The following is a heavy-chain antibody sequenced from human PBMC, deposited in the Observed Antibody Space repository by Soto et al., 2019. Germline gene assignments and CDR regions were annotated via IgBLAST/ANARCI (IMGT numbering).Heavy chain of an antibody. J-gene: IGHJ4*02. V-gene: IGHV3-7*01. Sequence: GGSLRLSCVVSGFTFSSYWMNWVRQAPGKGLEWVANIKQDGSEKYYVDSAKGRFTISRDNAKNSLYLQMNSLSAEDATIYYCATSRTFDYWGQGTLVTVSS. CDR3: ATSRTFDY. CDR2: IKQDGSEK. CDR1: GFTFSSYW. D-gene: IGHD6-13*01.